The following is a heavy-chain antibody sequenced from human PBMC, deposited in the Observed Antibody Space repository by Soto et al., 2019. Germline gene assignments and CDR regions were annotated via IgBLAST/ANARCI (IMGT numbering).Heavy chain of an antibody. CDR3: ARGLRIIYSYYYYYMDV. D-gene: IGHD5-18*01. CDR2: MNPNSGNT. V-gene: IGHV1-8*01. Sequence: ASVKVSCKASGYTFTSYDINWVRQATGQGLEWMGWMNPNSGNTGYAQKFQGRVTMTRNTPISTAYMELSSLRSEDTAVYYCARGLRIIYSYYYYYMDVWGKGTTVTVSS. CDR1: GYTFTSYD. J-gene: IGHJ6*03.